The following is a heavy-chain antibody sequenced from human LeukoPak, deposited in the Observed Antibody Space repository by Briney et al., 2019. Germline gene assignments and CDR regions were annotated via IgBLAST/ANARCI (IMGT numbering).Heavy chain of an antibody. CDR1: GGSISSYH. D-gene: IGHD2-2*01. V-gene: IGHV4-4*07. CDR3: ARDVVVPAVDWRWFDP. Sequence: PSETLSLTCTVSGGSISSYHWSWIRQPAGKGLEWIGRIYTSGSTNYNPSLKSRVTMSVDTSKNQFSLKLSSVTAADTAVYYCARDVVVPAVDWRWFDPWGQGTLVTVSS. J-gene: IGHJ5*02. CDR2: IYTSGST.